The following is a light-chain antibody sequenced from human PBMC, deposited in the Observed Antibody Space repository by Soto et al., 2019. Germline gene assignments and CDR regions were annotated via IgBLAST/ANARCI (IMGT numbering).Light chain of an antibody. CDR3: KQYGSTPVT. CDR1: QSVSSSY. Sequence: EIVLARSPGTLSLSPGERATVSCAATQSVSSSYLAWYQQKPGQAPKLLIYGASSRATGIPDRFSGSGSGTDFTLTISRLEPEDFAVYSCKQYGSTPVTFGQGTKVDIK. V-gene: IGKV3-20*01. J-gene: IGKJ1*01. CDR2: GAS.